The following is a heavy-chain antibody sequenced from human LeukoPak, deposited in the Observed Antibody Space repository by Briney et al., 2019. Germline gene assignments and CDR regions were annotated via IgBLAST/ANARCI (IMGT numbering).Heavy chain of an antibody. J-gene: IGHJ1*01. CDR1: GGSISSYY. CDR3: ASSSGYDSAVYFPH. Sequence: SETLSLTCTVSGGSISSYYWSWIRQPAGKGLEWIGRIYTSGSTNYNPSLKSRVTMSVDTSKNQFSLKLSSVTAADTAVYYCASSSGYDSAVYFPHWGQGTLLTVSS. V-gene: IGHV4-4*07. CDR2: IYTSGST. D-gene: IGHD5-12*01.